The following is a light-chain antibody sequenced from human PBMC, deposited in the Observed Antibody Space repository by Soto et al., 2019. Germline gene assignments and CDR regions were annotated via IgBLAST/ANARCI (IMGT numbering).Light chain of an antibody. V-gene: IGKV3-20*01. Sequence: EIVLTQSPGTLSLSPGERATLSCRASQSFSRTSVACYQHKPGQAPRLLIYGASSRATGIPDRFSGSGSGTHFTLTISRLEPEDFALYYCQQYGGSPPYTFGQGTKLEIK. CDR3: QQYGGSPPYT. J-gene: IGKJ2*01. CDR1: QSFSRTS. CDR2: GAS.